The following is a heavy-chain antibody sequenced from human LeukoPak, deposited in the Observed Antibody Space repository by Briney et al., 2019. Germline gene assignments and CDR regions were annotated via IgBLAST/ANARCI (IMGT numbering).Heavy chain of an antibody. CDR3: ANLAIDYGDSTGY. CDR1: GFTFDDYA. Sequence: DRSLRLSCAAAGFTFDDYAMHWVRQAPGKGLEWVSGISWNSGSIGYADSVKGRFTISRDNAKNSLYLQMNSLRAEHTALYYCANLAIDYGDSTGYWGQGTLVTVSS. CDR2: ISWNSGSI. D-gene: IGHD4-17*01. J-gene: IGHJ4*02. V-gene: IGHV3-9*01.